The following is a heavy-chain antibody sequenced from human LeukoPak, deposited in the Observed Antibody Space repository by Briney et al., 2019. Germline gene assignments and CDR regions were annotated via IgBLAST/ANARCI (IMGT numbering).Heavy chain of an antibody. D-gene: IGHD3-10*01. CDR3: ARGGMEFYGYFDY. Sequence: GRSLRLSCAASGFTLSSYEMNWVRQAPGKGREWVSSIRTSSSNVYYTNSVKGRFTISRDNAKNSLFLQMNSLRAEDTAVYYCARGGMEFYGYFDYWGQGILVSVSS. J-gene: IGHJ4*02. V-gene: IGHV3-21*01. CDR1: GFTLSSYE. CDR2: IRTSSSNV.